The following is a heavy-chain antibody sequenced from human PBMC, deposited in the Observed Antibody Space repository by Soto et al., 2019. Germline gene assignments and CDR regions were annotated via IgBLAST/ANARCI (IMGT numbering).Heavy chain of an antibody. CDR1: GFTFSSFG. CDR3: ARDSPYYYDSSGPFDY. CDR2: ISYDGTEE. Sequence: GGSLRLSCAASGFTFSSFGMHWVRQAPGKGLEWVAVISYDGTEEKYADSVKGRATVSRDNSKNTVYLQMNSLRAEDTAVYYCARDSPYYYDSSGPFDYWGQGTLVTVSS. J-gene: IGHJ4*02. D-gene: IGHD3-22*01. V-gene: IGHV3-33*08.